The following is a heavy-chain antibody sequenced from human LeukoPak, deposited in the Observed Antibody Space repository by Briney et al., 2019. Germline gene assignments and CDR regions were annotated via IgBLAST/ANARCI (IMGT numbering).Heavy chain of an antibody. Sequence: GGSLRLSCAASGFTFSSCAMHWVRQAPGKGLEWVAVISYDGSNKYYADSVKGRFTISRDNSKNTLYLQMNSLRAEDTAVYYCARDWSMVRGVLDYWGQGTLVTVSS. D-gene: IGHD3-10*01. J-gene: IGHJ4*02. CDR3: ARDWSMVRGVLDY. CDR2: ISYDGSNK. V-gene: IGHV3-30*04. CDR1: GFTFSSCA.